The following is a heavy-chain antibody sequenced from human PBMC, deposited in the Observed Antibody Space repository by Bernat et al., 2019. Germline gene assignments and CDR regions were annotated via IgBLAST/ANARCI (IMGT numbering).Heavy chain of an antibody. Sequence: EVQLVESGGGLVQPGGSLRLSCAASGFTFSSYDMHWVRQATGKGLEWVSAIGTAGDTYYPGSGKGRFTISRENAKNSLYLQMNSLRAGDTAVYYCARDGASSSSGPKYYYYMDVWGKGTTVTVSS. V-gene: IGHV3-13*01. CDR1: GFTFSSYD. J-gene: IGHJ6*03. D-gene: IGHD6-6*01. CDR3: ARDGASSSSGPKYYYYMDV. CDR2: IGTAGDT.